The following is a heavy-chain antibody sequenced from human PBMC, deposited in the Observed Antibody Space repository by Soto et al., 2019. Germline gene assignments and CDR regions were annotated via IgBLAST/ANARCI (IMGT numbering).Heavy chain of an antibody. Sequence: GESLKISCKASGYNFTSYWIGWVRQMPGKGLEWMGIIYPGDSDTRYSPSFQGQVTISADKSTSTAYLQWSSLKASDTAMYYCARSSGAYLYYFDYWGQGTVVTVSS. D-gene: IGHD6-19*01. CDR2: IYPGDSDT. CDR1: GYNFTSYW. CDR3: ARSSGAYLYYFDY. V-gene: IGHV5-51*01. J-gene: IGHJ4*02.